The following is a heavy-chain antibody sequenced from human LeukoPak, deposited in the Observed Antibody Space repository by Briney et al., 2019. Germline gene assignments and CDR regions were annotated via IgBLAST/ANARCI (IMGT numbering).Heavy chain of an antibody. D-gene: IGHD3-22*01. Sequence: VASVKVSCKASGYTFTGYYMHWVRQAPGQGLEWMGWINPNSGGTNYAQKFQGRVTMTRDMSTSTAYMELSSLRSEDTAVYYCARDYYYDSSGRKRNYYYYYYMDVWGKGPRSPSP. V-gene: IGHV1-2*02. CDR2: INPNSGGT. J-gene: IGHJ6*03. CDR1: GYTFTGYY. CDR3: ARDYYYDSSGRKRNYYYYYYMDV.